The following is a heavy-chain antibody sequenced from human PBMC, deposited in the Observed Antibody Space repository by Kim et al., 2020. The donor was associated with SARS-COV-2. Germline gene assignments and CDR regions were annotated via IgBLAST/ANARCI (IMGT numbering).Heavy chain of an antibody. CDR1: GFTFSSYA. J-gene: IGHJ6*02. V-gene: IGHV3-30-3*01. D-gene: IGHD2-2*01. CDR3: ARDLGGSSTSWGFIYYYYGMDV. Sequence: GGSLRLSCAASGFTFSSYAMHWVRQAPGKGLEWVAVISYDGSNKYYADSVKGRFTISRDNSKNTLYLQMNSLRAEDTAVYYCARDLGGSSTSWGFIYYYYGMDVWGQGTTVTVSS. CDR2: ISYDGSNK.